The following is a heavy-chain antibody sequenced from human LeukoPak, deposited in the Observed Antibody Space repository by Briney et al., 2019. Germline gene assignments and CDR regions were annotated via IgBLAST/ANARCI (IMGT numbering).Heavy chain of an antibody. CDR3: AKGQWFGELLPFDY. D-gene: IGHD3-10*01. CDR1: GFFFSSFG. CDR2: ISHDGSNK. V-gene: IGHV3-30*18. Sequence: GRSLRLSCAASGFFFSSFGMHWVRQAPGKGLEWVAVISHDGSNKNYADSVKGRFTMSRDNSKNTVYLQMNSLRGEDTAVYYCAKGQWFGELLPFDYWSQGALVSVSS. J-gene: IGHJ4*02.